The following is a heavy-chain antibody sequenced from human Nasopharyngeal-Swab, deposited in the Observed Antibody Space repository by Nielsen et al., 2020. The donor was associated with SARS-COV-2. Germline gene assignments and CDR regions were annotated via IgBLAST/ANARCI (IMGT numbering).Heavy chain of an antibody. V-gene: IGHV1-46*01. D-gene: IGHD3-22*01. Sequence: WVRQAPGQGLEWMGIINPSGGSTSHAQKFQGRVTMTRDTSTSTVYVELSSLRSEDTAVYYCARGDYYDSSGYSQFWGQGTLVTVSS. CDR3: ARGDYYDSSGYSQF. J-gene: IGHJ4*02. CDR2: INPSGGST.